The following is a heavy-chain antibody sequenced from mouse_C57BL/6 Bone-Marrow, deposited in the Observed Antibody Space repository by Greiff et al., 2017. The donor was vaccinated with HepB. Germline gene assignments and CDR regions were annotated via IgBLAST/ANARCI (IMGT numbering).Heavy chain of an antibody. V-gene: IGHV1-76*01. CDR3: ASPIVTTYYFDY. Sequence: QVHVKQSGAELVRPGASVKLSCKASGYTFTDYYINWVKQRPGQGLEWIARIYPGSGNTYYNEKFKGKATLTAEKSSSTAYMQLSSLTSEDSAVYFCASPIVTTYYFDYWGQGTTLTVSS. CDR2: IYPGSGNT. D-gene: IGHD2-5*01. CDR1: GYTFTDYY. J-gene: IGHJ2*01.